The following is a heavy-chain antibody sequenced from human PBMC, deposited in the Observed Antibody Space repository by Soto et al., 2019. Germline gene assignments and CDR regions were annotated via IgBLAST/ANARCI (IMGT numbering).Heavy chain of an antibody. CDR3: ARTPPGGDYVLVRGTNWFDP. CDR1: GGSISSSSYY. V-gene: IGHV4-39*01. Sequence: QLQLQESGPGLVKPSETLSLTCTVSGGSISSSSYYWGWIRQPPGKGLEWIGSIYYSGSTYYNPSLKSRVTISVDTSKNQFSLKLSSVTAADTAVYYCARTPPGGDYVLVRGTNWFDPWGHGTLVTVSS. D-gene: IGHD4-17*01. CDR2: IYYSGST. J-gene: IGHJ5*02.